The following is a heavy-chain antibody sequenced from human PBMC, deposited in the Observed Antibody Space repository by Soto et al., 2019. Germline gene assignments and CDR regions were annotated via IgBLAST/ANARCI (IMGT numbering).Heavy chain of an antibody. CDR1: GFTFSNAW. J-gene: IGHJ5*02. D-gene: IGHD6-13*01. CDR3: AKDSVPWYSSSWAPYNWFDP. CDR2: IKSKTDGGTT. V-gene: IGHV3-15*01. Sequence: EVQLVESGGGLVKPGGSLRLSCAASGFTFSNAWMSWVRQAPGKGLEWVGRIKSKTDGGTTDYAAPVKGRFTISRDDSKNTLYLQMNSLRAEDTAVYYCAKDSVPWYSSSWAPYNWFDPWGQGTLVTVSS.